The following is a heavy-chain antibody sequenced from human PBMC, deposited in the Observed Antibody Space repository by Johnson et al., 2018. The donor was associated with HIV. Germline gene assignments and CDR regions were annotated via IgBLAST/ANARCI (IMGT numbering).Heavy chain of an antibody. V-gene: IGHV3-30-3*01. D-gene: IGHD6-19*01. CDR1: GFTFRTYA. CDR3: AREVESGIAVNDAFDI. CDR2: ISYDGSNK. Sequence: VQLVESGGGVVQPGRSLGLSCAASGFTFRTYAMHWVRQAPGKGLEWVAVISYDGSNKYYADSVKGRFTISRDNSKNTLYLQMNSLRAEDTAVYYCAREVESGIAVNDAFDIWGQGTMVTVSS. J-gene: IGHJ3*02.